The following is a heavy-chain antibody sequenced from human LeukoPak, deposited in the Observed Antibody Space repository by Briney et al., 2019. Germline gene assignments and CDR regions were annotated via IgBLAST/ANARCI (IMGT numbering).Heavy chain of an antibody. J-gene: IGHJ6*02. CDR3: ARDLGYSSSPGEDV. Sequence: GASVKVSCKASGYTFTGYYMHWVRQAPGQGLEWMGWINPNSGGTNYAQKFQGRVTMTRDTSISTAYMELSRLRSDDTAAYYCARDLGYSSSPGEDVWGQGTTVTVSS. CDR1: GYTFTGYY. V-gene: IGHV1-2*02. CDR2: INPNSGGT. D-gene: IGHD6-6*01.